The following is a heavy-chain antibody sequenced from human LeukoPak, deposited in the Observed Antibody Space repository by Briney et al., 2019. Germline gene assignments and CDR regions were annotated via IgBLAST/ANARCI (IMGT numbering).Heavy chain of an antibody. V-gene: IGHV1-24*01. CDR2: FDPEDGET. Sequence: ASVKVSCKVSGYTLTELSMHWVRQAPGKGLEWMGGFDPEDGETIYAQKFQGRVTMTEDTSTDTAYMELSSLRSEDTAVYYCATDRSSGRGFDYWGQGTLVTVSS. J-gene: IGHJ4*02. CDR3: ATDRSSGRGFDY. D-gene: IGHD6-19*01. CDR1: GYTLTELS.